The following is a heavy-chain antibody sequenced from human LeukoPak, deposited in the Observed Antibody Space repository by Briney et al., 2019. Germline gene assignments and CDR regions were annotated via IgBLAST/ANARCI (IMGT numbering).Heavy chain of an antibody. CDR2: IIPIFGTA. CDR1: GYTFTSYD. Sequence: GASVKVSCKASGYTFTSYDINWVRQAPGQGLEWMGGIIPIFGTANYAQKFQGRVTITADESTSTAYMELSSLRSEDTAVYYCARAGQQLVPKYYFDYWGQGTLVTVSS. J-gene: IGHJ4*02. V-gene: IGHV1-69*13. CDR3: ARAGQQLVPKYYFDY. D-gene: IGHD6-13*01.